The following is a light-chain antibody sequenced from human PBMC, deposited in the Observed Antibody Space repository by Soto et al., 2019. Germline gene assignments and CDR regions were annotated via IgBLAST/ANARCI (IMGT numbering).Light chain of an antibody. V-gene: IGLV2-14*01. CDR3: SSYGGFNNVL. Sequence: QSALTQPASVSGSPGQSITISCTGTSGDVGGYYYVSWYQQLPGKAPKLMISEVSNRPSGVSNRFSGSKSGNTASLTVSGLQTEDEADYYCSSYGGFNNVLFGGGTKLTVL. CDR1: SGDVGGYYY. J-gene: IGLJ2*01. CDR2: EVS.